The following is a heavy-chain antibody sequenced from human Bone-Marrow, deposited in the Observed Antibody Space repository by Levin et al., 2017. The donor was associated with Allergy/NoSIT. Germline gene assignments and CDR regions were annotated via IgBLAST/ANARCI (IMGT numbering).Heavy chain of an antibody. D-gene: IGHD1-1*01. CDR2: LNWNGLTT. CDR1: GFTFGDFG. J-gene: IGHJ3*01. V-gene: IGHV3-20*04. Sequence: GESLKISCAASGFTFGDFGLSWVRQVPGKGLEWVSGLNWNGLTTSYSDSVRGRFTISRDNTKNSLYLQMNRLTAEDTAFYYCVKDLHAAGESFGTEAFHLWGQGTFVSVSS. CDR3: VKDLHAAGESFGTEAFHL.